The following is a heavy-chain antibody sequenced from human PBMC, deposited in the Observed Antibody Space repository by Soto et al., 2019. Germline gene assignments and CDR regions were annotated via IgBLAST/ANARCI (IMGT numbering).Heavy chain of an antibody. D-gene: IGHD6-13*01. CDR3: ARYSSSWYGGYGMDV. J-gene: IGHJ6*02. CDR1: GGSISSHY. CDR2: ISYSGST. Sequence: TSETLSLTCSVSGGSISSHYWSWIRQPPGKGLEWIGYISYSGSTYYNPSLYSRVTMSLDTSKNQFSLKLSSVTAADTAVYYCARYSSSWYGGYGMDVWGQGTTVTVSS. V-gene: IGHV4-59*11.